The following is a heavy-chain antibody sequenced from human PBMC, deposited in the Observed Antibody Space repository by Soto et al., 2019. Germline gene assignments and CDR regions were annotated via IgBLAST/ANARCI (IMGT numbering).Heavy chain of an antibody. V-gene: IGHV3-23*01. CDR2: ISGSGGST. J-gene: IGHJ3*02. CDR3: ANRIQLWHAVGAFDI. CDR1: GFTFSSYA. Sequence: GGSLRLSCAASGFTFSSYAMSWVRQAPGKGLEWVSAISGSGGSTYYADSVKGRFTISRDNSRNTLYLQMNSLRAEDTAVYYCANRIQLWHAVGAFDIWGQGTMVTVSS. D-gene: IGHD5-18*01.